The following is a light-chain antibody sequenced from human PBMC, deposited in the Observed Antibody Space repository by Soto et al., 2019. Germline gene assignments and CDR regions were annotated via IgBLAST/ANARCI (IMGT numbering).Light chain of an antibody. J-gene: IGLJ2*01. V-gene: IGLV3-21*02. Sequence: SYELTQPPSVSVAPGQTARITCGGDKIGSKSVHWYQQRPGQAPVLVVYDDADRPSGIPERFSGSNSGNTATLTITRVEAGDEADYYCHVWDNSDLSLFGGGTKVTLL. CDR3: HVWDNSDLSL. CDR1: KIGSKS. CDR2: DDA.